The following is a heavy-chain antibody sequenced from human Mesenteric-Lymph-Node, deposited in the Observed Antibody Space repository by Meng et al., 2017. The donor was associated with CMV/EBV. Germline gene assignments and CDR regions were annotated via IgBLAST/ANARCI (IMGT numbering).Heavy chain of an antibody. Sequence: GESLKISCAASGFSFSTYSMNWVRQAPGKGLEWVSPISTSSSHIYCADSVKGRFTISRDNANNSLYLQMNSLRAEDTAVYSCARGSLSYQWEGAFDIWGQGTMVTVSS. V-gene: IGHV3-21*01. J-gene: IGHJ3*02. D-gene: IGHD1-26*01. CDR1: GFSFSTYS. CDR2: ISTSSSHI. CDR3: ARGSLSYQWEGAFDI.